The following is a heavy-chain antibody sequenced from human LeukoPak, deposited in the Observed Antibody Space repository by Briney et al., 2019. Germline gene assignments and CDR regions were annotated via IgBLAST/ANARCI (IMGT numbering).Heavy chain of an antibody. Sequence: PGGSLRLSCAASGFTFSSYAMHWVRQAPGKGLEWVAVISYDGSNKYYADSVKGRFTISRDNSKNTLYLQMNSLRAEDTAVYYCARDIYYGSGGLPADYWGQGTLVTVSS. CDR1: GFTFSSYA. V-gene: IGHV3-30*04. D-gene: IGHD3-10*01. J-gene: IGHJ4*02. CDR3: ARDIYYGSGGLPADY. CDR2: ISYDGSNK.